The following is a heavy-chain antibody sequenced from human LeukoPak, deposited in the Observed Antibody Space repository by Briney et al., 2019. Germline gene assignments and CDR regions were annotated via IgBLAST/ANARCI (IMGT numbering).Heavy chain of an antibody. CDR3: ARTMGARGLVFDY. J-gene: IGHJ4*02. CDR1: GGSIGSGGHY. D-gene: IGHD3/OR15-3a*01. V-gene: IGHV4-31*03. Sequence: PSQTLSLTCTVSGGSIGSGGHYWSWIRQHPGKGLEWIGYIYYSGTTYYNPSLKSRATVSVDTSKNQFSLKLSSVTAADTAVYHCARTMGARGLVFDYWGQGTPVTVSS. CDR2: IYYSGTT.